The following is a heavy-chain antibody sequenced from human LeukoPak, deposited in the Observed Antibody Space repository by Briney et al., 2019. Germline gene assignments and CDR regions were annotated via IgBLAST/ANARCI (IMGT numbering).Heavy chain of an antibody. CDR2: IYHTGSA. V-gene: IGHV4-30-4*01. D-gene: IGHD3-3*01. CDR1: GGSISSYY. CDR3: ARASNDFWSGYFFDS. J-gene: IGHJ4*02. Sequence: PSETLSLTCTVSGGSISSYYWSWIRQPPGKGLEWIAYIYHTGSAYYNSSLRSRISISVDTSKNQFSLNLTSVTAADTAVYYCARASNDFWSGYFFDSWGQGTLVTVSS.